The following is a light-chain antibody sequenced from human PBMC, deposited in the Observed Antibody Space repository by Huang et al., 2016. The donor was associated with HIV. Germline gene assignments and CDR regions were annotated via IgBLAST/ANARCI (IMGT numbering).Light chain of an antibody. Sequence: DIQMTQSPSSLSASVGDSVTITCRASQSISNFLNWYQQKPGKAPELLIYAASSLQSGVPSRFSGSGSGTDFTLTIRILQPEDFATYYCQQSYTTYWTFGQGTKVE. CDR2: AAS. V-gene: IGKV1-39*01. CDR3: QQSYTTYWT. CDR1: QSISNF. J-gene: IGKJ1*01.